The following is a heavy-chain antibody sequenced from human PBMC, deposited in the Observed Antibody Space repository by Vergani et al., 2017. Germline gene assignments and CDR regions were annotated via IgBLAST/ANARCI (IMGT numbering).Heavy chain of an antibody. CDR2: IYHSGST. V-gene: IGHV4-34*01. CDR3: ARIFGELSDY. J-gene: IGHJ4*02. Sequence: QVQIQQWGAGLLKPSETLSLTCAVYGGSFSGYYWSWIRQPPGKGLEWIGEIYHSGSTNYNPSLKSRVTISVDTFKNQFSLKLSSVTAADTAVYYCARIFGELSDYWGQGTLVTVSS. D-gene: IGHD3-10*01. CDR1: GGSFSGYY.